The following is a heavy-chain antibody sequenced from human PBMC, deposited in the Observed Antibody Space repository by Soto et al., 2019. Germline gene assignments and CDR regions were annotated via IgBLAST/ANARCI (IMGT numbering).Heavy chain of an antibody. D-gene: IGHD3-3*01. CDR2: IYYSGST. CDR1: GGSISSSSYY. J-gene: IGHJ4*02. CDR3: AGHRPFGGFDY. V-gene: IGHV4-39*01. Sequence: QLQLQESGPGLVKPSETLSLTCTVSGGSISSSSYYWGWIRQPPGKGLEWIGSIYYSGSTYYNPSLKSRVTISVDTSKNQFSLKLSSVTAADTAVYYCAGHRPFGGFDYWGQGTLVTVSS.